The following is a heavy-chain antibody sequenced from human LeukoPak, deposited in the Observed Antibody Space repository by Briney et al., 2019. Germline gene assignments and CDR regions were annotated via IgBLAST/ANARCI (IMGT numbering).Heavy chain of an antibody. CDR2: ITSSGRYT. CDR1: GFTLSSYS. CDR3: ANRYSSGWYYFDY. D-gene: IGHD6-19*01. V-gene: IGHV3-21*01. Sequence: GGSLRLSCAASGFTLSSYSMNWVRQAPGKGLEWVSSITSSGRYTYYADSVKGRFTISRDNSKNTLYLQMNSLRAEDTAVYYCANRYSSGWYYFDYWGQGTLVTVSS. J-gene: IGHJ4*02.